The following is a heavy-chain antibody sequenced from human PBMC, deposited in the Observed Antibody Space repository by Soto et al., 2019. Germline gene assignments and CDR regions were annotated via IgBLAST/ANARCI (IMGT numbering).Heavy chain of an antibody. CDR1: GLTFGSRA. D-gene: IGHD2-15*01. J-gene: IGHJ4*02. CDR2: ITDTGGDA. V-gene: IGHV3-23*01. Sequence: GGSLRLSCVASGLTFGSRAMTWVRQAPGDGLQWVSTITDTGGDAKYSDSVRGRFVISKDNSKNTLYLQMNSLRAEDTAVYYCAREGIVVVVAAIGLDYWGQGTLVTVSS. CDR3: AREGIVVVVAAIGLDY.